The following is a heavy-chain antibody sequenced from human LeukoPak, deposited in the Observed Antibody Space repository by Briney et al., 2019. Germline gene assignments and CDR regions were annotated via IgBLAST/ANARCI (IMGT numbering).Heavy chain of an antibody. Sequence: ASVKVSCKASGYTVTGYYMHWVRQAPGQGLEWMGWINPNSGGTNYAQKFQGWVTMTRDTSISTAYMELSRLRSDDTAVYYCARTPLYSSGWYGGAFDIWGQWTMVTVSS. V-gene: IGHV1-2*04. J-gene: IGHJ3*02. CDR3: ARTPLYSSGWYGGAFDI. D-gene: IGHD6-19*01. CDR1: GYTVTGYY. CDR2: INPNSGGT.